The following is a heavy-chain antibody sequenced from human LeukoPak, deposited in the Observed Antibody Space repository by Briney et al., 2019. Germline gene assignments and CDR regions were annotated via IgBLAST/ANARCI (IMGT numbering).Heavy chain of an antibody. CDR2: IYYSGST. Sequence: SETLSLTCTVSGGSISSYYWSWIRQPPGKGLEWIGCIYYSGSTNYNPSLKSRVTISVDTSKNQFSLKLSSVTAADTAVYYCASGIVATIMGIFDYWGQGTLVTVSA. V-gene: IGHV4-59*01. J-gene: IGHJ4*02. D-gene: IGHD5-12*01. CDR1: GGSISSYY. CDR3: ASGIVATIMGIFDY.